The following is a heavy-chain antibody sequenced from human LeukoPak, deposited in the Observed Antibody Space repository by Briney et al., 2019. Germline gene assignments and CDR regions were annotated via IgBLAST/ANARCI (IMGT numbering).Heavy chain of an antibody. CDR1: SGSFSGYY. V-gene: IGHV4-34*01. Sequence: PSETLSLTCAVYSGSFSGYYWSWIRQPPGKGLVWIGEINHSGSTNYNPSLKSRVTISVDMSKNQFSLKLSSVTAADTAVYYCARGPPAKPGTGYYYGMDVWGQGTTVTVSS. J-gene: IGHJ6*02. CDR3: ARGPPAKPGTGYYYGMDV. D-gene: IGHD2-2*01. CDR2: INHSGST.